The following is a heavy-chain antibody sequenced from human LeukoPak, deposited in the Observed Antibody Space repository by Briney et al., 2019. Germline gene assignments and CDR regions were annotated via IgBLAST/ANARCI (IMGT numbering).Heavy chain of an antibody. J-gene: IGHJ5*02. V-gene: IGHV4-39*07. CDR1: GGSISSGDYY. D-gene: IGHD3-10*01. Sequence: KSSETLSLTCTVSGGSISSGDYYWSWIRQPPGKGLEWIGEINHSGSTNYNPSLKSRVTISVDTSKNQFSLKLSSVTAADTAVYYCARVPATIYYYGSGSYYNGGDWFDPWGQGTLVTVSS. CDR2: INHSGST. CDR3: ARVPATIYYYGSGSYYNGGDWFDP.